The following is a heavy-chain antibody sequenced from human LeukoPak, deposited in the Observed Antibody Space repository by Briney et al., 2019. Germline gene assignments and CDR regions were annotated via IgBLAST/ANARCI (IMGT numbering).Heavy chain of an antibody. D-gene: IGHD5-24*01. V-gene: IGHV4-38-2*02. Sequence: SETLSLTCTVSGYSISSGYYWGWIRQPPGKGLEWIGNIYHSGSIYYNPSLKSRVTISVDTSKNQFSLKLSSVTAADTAVYYCANMRWLQSTFDYWGQGTLVTVSS. CDR3: ANMRWLQSTFDY. CDR1: GYSISSGYY. J-gene: IGHJ4*02. CDR2: IYHSGSI.